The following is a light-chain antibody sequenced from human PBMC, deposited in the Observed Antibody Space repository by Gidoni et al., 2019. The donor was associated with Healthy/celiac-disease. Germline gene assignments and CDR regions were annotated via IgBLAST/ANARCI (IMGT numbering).Light chain of an antibody. V-gene: IGKV1-33*01. CDR1: QDISNY. J-gene: IGKJ4*01. CDR2: DAS. Sequence: DIQMTKSPSSLSASVGDRVTITYQASQDISNYLNWYQQKPGKAPKLLIYDASNLETGVPSRFSGSGSGTDFTFTISSLHPEDIETYYCQQYDNLPSFGGGTKVEI. CDR3: QQYDNLPS.